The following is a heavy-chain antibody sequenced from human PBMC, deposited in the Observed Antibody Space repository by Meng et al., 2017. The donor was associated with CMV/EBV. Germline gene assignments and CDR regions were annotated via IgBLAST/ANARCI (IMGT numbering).Heavy chain of an antibody. V-gene: IGHV1-69*12. CDR3: AREGNNWNDVPFDY. CDR1: GSTFSSYA. Sequence: QAQLVESRAVGIRPGPSLKVSCKASGSTFSSYAISLGRQAPGQGLGWMGGIIPIFGTANYAQKFQGRVTITADESTGTAYMELSSLRSEDTAVYYCAREGNNWNDVPFDYWGQGTLVTVSS. CDR2: IIPIFGTA. D-gene: IGHD1-20*01. J-gene: IGHJ4*02.